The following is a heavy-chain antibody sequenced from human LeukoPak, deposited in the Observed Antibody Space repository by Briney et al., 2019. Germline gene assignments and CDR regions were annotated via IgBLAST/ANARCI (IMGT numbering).Heavy chain of an antibody. CDR2: ISGSGGST. CDR3: AKDRTFSSTSCYYFDY. J-gene: IGHJ4*02. Sequence: GGSLRLSCAASGFTFSSYAMSWVRQAPGKGLEWVSAISGSGGSTYYADSMKGRFTISRDNSKNTLYLQMNSLRAEDTAVYYCAKDRTFSSTSCYYFDYWGQGTLVTVSS. D-gene: IGHD2-2*01. V-gene: IGHV3-23*01. CDR1: GFTFSSYA.